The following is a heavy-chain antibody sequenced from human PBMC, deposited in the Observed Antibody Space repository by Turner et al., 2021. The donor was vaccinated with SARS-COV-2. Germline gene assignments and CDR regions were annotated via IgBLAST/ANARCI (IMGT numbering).Heavy chain of an antibody. Sequence: VQLVESGGGLVKPGGSLRLSCAASGFPFSSYSMNWVRQAPEKGLEWVASINSGSSYIYYADLLKGRVTISRDNTKRSLFLQMNSLRVEDTAVYYCTRSRDYYGSGTYYNYDYWGQGTLVTVSS. V-gene: IGHV3-21*02. CDR2: INSGSSYI. J-gene: IGHJ4*02. D-gene: IGHD3-10*01. CDR1: GFPFSSYS. CDR3: TRSRDYYGSGTYYNYDY.